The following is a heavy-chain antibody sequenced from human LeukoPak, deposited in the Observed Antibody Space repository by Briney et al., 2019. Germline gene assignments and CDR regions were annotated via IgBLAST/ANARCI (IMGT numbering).Heavy chain of an antibody. D-gene: IGHD3-10*01. CDR3: ARAAYYYGSGSYSQSYYYMDV. V-gene: IGHV4-4*02. Sequence: SETLSLTCAVSGGSISSSNWWSWVRQPPGKGLEWIGEIYHSGGTNYNPSLKSRVTISVDKSKNQFSLKLSSVTAADTAVYYCARAAYYYGSGSYSQSYYYMDVWGKGTTVTVSS. J-gene: IGHJ6*03. CDR2: IYHSGGT. CDR1: GGSISSSNW.